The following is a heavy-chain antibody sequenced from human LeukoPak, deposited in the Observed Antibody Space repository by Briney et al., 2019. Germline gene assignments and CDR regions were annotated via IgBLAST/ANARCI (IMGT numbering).Heavy chain of an antibody. CDR2: FDPEDGET. J-gene: IGHJ6*02. CDR3: ATGIVVVPAAYYYGMDV. V-gene: IGHV1-24*01. Sequence: ASVKVSCKVSGYTPTELSMHWVRQAPGKGLEWMGGFDPEDGETIYAQKFQGRVTMTEDTSTDTAYMELSSLRSEDTAVYYCATGIVVVPAAYYYGMDVWGQGTTVTVSS. CDR1: GYTPTELS. D-gene: IGHD2-2*01.